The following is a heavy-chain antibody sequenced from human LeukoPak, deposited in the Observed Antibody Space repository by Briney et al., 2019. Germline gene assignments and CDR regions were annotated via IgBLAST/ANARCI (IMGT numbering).Heavy chain of an antibody. CDR1: GYSISSGYY. CDR2: IYHSGST. V-gene: IGHV4-38-2*01. J-gene: IGHJ4*02. CDR3: ARQRLMHYDFFDY. D-gene: IGHD3-3*01. Sequence: SETLSLTCAVSGYSISSGYYWGWIRQPPGKGLEWIGSIYHSGSTYYNPSLKSRVSISVDTSKNQFSLKLSSVTAADTAVYYCARQRLMHYDFFDYWGQGTLVTVSS.